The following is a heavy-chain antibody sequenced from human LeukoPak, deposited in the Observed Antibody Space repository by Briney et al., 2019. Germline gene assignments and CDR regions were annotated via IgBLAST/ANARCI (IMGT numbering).Heavy chain of an antibody. CDR1: GFTFSSYW. CDR2: IKQDGSEQ. D-gene: IGHD2-15*01. J-gene: IGHJ4*02. Sequence: GGSLRLSCAASGFTFSSYWMSWVRQAPGKGLEWVANIKQDGSEQYYVDSVKGRFTISRDNSENTLYLQMSSLRAEDTAIYYCVRDFSCSGGSCPLDSWGQGTLVSVSS. V-gene: IGHV3-7*05. CDR3: VRDFSCSGGSCPLDS.